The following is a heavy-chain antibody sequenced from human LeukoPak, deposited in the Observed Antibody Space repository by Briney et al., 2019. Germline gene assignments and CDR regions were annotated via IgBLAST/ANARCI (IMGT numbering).Heavy chain of an antibody. CDR3: ARTYDLTGAFDI. CDR2: ISAYNGNT. Sequence: ASVKVSCKASGYTFTSYGISWVRQAPGQGLEWMGWISAYNGNTNYAQKLQGRVTMTTDTSTSTAYMELRSLRSDDTAMYYCARTYDLTGAFDIWGQGTMVTVSS. D-gene: IGHD3-3*01. V-gene: IGHV1-18*01. J-gene: IGHJ3*02. CDR1: GYTFTSYG.